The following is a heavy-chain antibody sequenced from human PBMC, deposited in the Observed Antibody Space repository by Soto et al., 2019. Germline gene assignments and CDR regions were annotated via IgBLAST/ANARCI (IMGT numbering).Heavy chain of an antibody. CDR2: KWYDGSNK. CDR3: AKQTTVTTPFGYYYYGMDV. V-gene: IGHV3-33*06. D-gene: IGHD4-17*01. Sequence: GGSLRLSCAASGFTFSSYGMHWVRQAPGKGLEWVAVKWYDGSNKYYVDSVKGRFTISRDNSKNTLYLQMNSLRAEDTAVYYCAKQTTVTTPFGYYYYGMDVWGQGTTVTVSS. J-gene: IGHJ6*02. CDR1: GFTFSSYG.